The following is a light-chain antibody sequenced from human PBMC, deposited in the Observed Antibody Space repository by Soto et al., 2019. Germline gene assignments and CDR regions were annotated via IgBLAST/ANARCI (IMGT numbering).Light chain of an antibody. Sequence: QSALIQPASVSGSPGQSITISCTGTSSDVGGYNSVSWYQQHPGKAPKLMIYDVIHRPSGVSNRFSGSKSGNTASLTISGLQAEDEADYYCSSYTSSSTRVFGTGTKLTVL. CDR2: DVI. V-gene: IGLV2-14*01. CDR1: SSDVGGYNS. J-gene: IGLJ1*01. CDR3: SSYTSSSTRV.